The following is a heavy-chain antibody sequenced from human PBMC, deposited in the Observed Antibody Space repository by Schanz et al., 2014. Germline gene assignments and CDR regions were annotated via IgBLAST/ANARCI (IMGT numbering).Heavy chain of an antibody. CDR2: ISWNCRNI. CDR1: GFTFDDYG. D-gene: IGHD3-10*01. V-gene: IGHV3-9*01. CDR3: AREGITMVRGIIVPYYYYGMDV. Sequence: EVQLVESGGGLVQPGRSLRLSCAASGFTFDDYGMHWVRQVPGKGLEWVSSISWNCRNIDYVDSVKGRFTISRDNSKNTLYLQMDNLRVEDTAEYYCAREGITMVRGIIVPYYYYGMDVWGQGTTVTVSS. J-gene: IGHJ6*02.